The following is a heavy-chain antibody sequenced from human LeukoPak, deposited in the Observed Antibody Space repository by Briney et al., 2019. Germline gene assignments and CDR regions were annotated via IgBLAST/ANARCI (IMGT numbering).Heavy chain of an antibody. V-gene: IGHV4-39*01. CDR1: GGSISSSSYY. CDR3: ARNTFNWNSFDI. Sequence: SETLSLTCTVSGGSISSSSYYWGWIRQPPGKGLEWIGSIYYSGSTYYNPSLKSRVTISADTSKNQFSLKLSSVTAADTALYYCARNTFNWNSFDIWGQGTMVTVSS. D-gene: IGHD1-7*01. J-gene: IGHJ3*02. CDR2: IYYSGST.